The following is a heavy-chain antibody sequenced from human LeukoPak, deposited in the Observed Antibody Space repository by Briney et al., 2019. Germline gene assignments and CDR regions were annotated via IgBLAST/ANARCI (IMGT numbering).Heavy chain of an antibody. CDR2: IWYDGSNK. Sequence: PGRSLRLSCAASGLTFSSYGMHWVRQAPGKGLEWVAVIWYDGSNKYYADSVKGRFTISRDNSKNTLYLQMNSLRAEDTAVYYCASPGAPNYYYMDVWGKGTTVTVSS. J-gene: IGHJ6*03. CDR1: GLTFSSYG. V-gene: IGHV3-33*01. CDR3: ASPGAPNYYYMDV.